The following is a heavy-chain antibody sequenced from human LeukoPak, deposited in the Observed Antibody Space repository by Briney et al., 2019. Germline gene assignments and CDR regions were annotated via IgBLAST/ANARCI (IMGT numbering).Heavy chain of an antibody. CDR3: ARESATKGFDP. CDR1: GGSFSGYY. V-gene: IGHV4-34*01. Sequence: SETLSLTCAVYGGSFSGYYWSWIRQPPGKGLEWIGEINHSGSTNYNPSLKSRVTISVDTSKNQFSLKLSSVTAADTAVYYCARESATKGFDPWGQGTLVTVSS. CDR2: INHSGST. J-gene: IGHJ5*02. D-gene: IGHD3-3*01.